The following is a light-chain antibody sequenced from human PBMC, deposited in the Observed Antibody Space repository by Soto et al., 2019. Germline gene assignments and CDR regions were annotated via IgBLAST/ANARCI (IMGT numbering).Light chain of an antibody. V-gene: IGLV2-23*01. Sequence: QSALTQPPSASGSPGQSVTISCTGTSSDVGAFNYVSWYQQHPVKAPKLLIFEGFKRPSGVSNRFSGSKSGSTASLTISGLQAEDEADYYCCSYAGRSTWDVVFGGGTKLTVL. CDR1: SSDVGAFNY. J-gene: IGLJ2*01. CDR2: EGF. CDR3: CSYAGRSTWDVV.